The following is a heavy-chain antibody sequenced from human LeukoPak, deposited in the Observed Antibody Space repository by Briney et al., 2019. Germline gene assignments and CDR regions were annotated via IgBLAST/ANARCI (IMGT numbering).Heavy chain of an antibody. CDR3: ARGGKWLRYLGY. J-gene: IGHJ4*02. CDR2: ISSSSSYI. CDR1: GFTFSSYS. V-gene: IGHV3-21*01. Sequence: GGSLRLSCAASGFTFSSYSMNWVRQAPGKGLEWVSSISSSSSYIYYADSVKGRFTISRDNAKNSLYLQMNSLRAEDTAVYYCARGGKWLRYLGYWGQGTLVTVSS. D-gene: IGHD5-12*01.